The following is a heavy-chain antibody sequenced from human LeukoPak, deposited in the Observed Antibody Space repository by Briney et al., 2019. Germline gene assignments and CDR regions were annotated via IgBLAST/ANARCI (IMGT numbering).Heavy chain of an antibody. V-gene: IGHV4-61*05. Sequence: SETLSLACTVSGGTISSSSYYWGWIRQPPGKGLEWIGYIYYSGSTNYNPSLKSRVTISVDTSKNQFSLKLSSVTAADTAVYYCARTYGDYEFGPADGFDIWGQGTMVIVSS. CDR2: IYYSGST. CDR1: GGTISSSSYY. J-gene: IGHJ3*02. CDR3: ARTYGDYEFGPADGFDI. D-gene: IGHD4-17*01.